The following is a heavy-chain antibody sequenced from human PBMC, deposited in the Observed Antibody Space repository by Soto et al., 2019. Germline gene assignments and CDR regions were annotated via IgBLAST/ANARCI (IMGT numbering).Heavy chain of an antibody. Sequence: SLRLSCAASGFTFDDYAMHWVRQAPGKGLEWVSGISWNSGSIGYADSVKGRFTISRDNAKNSLYLQMNSLRAEDTALYYCAKAPYYYDSSGYSVTQYFQHWWQGTLVTGSA. J-gene: IGHJ1*01. V-gene: IGHV3-9*01. CDR3: AKAPYYYDSSGYSVTQYFQH. D-gene: IGHD3-22*01. CDR2: ISWNSGSI. CDR1: GFTFDDYA.